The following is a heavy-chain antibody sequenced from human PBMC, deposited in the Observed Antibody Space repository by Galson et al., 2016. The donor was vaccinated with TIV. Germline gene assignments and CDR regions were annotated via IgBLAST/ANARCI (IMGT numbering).Heavy chain of an antibody. CDR2: TYYRSEWYT. CDR1: GDSVSSNRAA. J-gene: IGHJ4*02. D-gene: IGHD5-18*01. CDR3: ARDRGVMDTGFDI. Sequence: CAISGDSVSSNRAAWNWIRQSPLRGLEWLGKTYYRSEWYTEYAESVKSRISINPDTSNNQVSLQLNFVTPEDTALYFCARDRGVMDTGFDIWGPGTLVTVSS. V-gene: IGHV6-1*01.